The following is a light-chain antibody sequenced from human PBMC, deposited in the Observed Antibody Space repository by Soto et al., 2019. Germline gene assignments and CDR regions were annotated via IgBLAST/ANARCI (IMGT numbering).Light chain of an antibody. Sequence: DIVMTQSPLSLSVSPGEPASISCRSSQSLNNLDWYLQKPGQPPQLLIYRGSSRASGVPDRFSGSGSDTDFTLKIGRVEAEDVGMYYCMQALQTPYTFGQGTKLEI. CDR3: MQALQTPYT. V-gene: IGKV2-28*01. J-gene: IGKJ2*01. CDR2: RGS. CDR1: QSLNN.